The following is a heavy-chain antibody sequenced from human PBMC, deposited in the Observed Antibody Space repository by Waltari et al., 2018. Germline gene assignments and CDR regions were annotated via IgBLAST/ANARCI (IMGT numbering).Heavy chain of an antibody. V-gene: IGHV3-23*01. Sequence: EVQLLESGGGLVQPGGSLRLSCAASGFTFSSYAMSWVRQAPGKGLEWVSAISGSGGSTYYADSVKGRFITSSDNSKNTLFLQMNSLWADDTTVDYYAKGRCSSTSCYYEGGIYYYYYMDVWGKGTTVTVSS. CDR1: GFTFSSYA. CDR2: ISGSGGST. J-gene: IGHJ6*03. CDR3: AKGRCSSTSCYYEGGIYYYYYMDV. D-gene: IGHD2-2*01.